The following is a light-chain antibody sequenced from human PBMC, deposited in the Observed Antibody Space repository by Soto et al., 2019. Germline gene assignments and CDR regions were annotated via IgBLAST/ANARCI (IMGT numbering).Light chain of an antibody. CDR1: SSNIGAGYD. V-gene: IGLV1-40*01. Sequence: QSVLTQPPSVSGAPGQRVTISCTGSSSNIGAGYDVHWYQQLPGTAPKLLIYGNSNRPSGVPDRFSGSKSGTSASLAITGLQAEDEADYYCQYYDSSLSVVVVGGGTKLTVL. CDR3: QYYDSSLSVVV. J-gene: IGLJ2*01. CDR2: GNS.